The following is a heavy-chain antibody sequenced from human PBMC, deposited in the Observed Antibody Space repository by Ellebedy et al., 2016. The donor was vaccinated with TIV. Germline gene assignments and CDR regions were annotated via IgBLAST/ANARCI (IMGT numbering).Heavy chain of an antibody. Sequence: MPSETLSLTCTVSGGSISSYYWSWIRQPPGKGLEWIGYIYYSGSTNYNPSLKSRVTISVDTSKNQFSLKLSSVTAADTAVYYCARVSSGWYRVWFDPWGQGTLVTVSS. V-gene: IGHV4-59*01. CDR3: ARVSSGWYRVWFDP. CDR1: GGSISSYY. CDR2: IYYSGST. J-gene: IGHJ5*02. D-gene: IGHD6-19*01.